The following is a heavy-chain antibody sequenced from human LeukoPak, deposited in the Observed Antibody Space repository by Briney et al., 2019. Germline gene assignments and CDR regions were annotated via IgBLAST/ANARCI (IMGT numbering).Heavy chain of an antibody. J-gene: IGHJ5*02. D-gene: IGHD3-10*01. Sequence: GRSLRLSCAASGFTFSDYGMHWVRQAPGKGLEWVALISYDGTYKYYTDSVKGRFTISRDNSKNTLFLQMNSLRPEDTAVYYCAKDSGHGLGSYSAAAWGQGTLVTVSS. CDR1: GFTFSDYG. CDR2: ISYDGTYK. V-gene: IGHV3-30*18. CDR3: AKDSGHGLGSYSAAA.